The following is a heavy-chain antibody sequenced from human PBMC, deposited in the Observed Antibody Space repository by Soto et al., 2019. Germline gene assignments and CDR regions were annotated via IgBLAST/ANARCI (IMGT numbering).Heavy chain of an antibody. CDR3: AKDGSHHFDY. Sequence: QVQLVESGGGVVQAGRSLRLSCAASGFTFSHYAMHWVRQAPGKGLEWVALMSYAGSNEYYADSVKGRFTISRDNSKNTLYQQMNSLRAEDTAVYYCAKDGSHHFDYWGQGTLVTVSS. CDR2: MSYAGSNE. CDR1: GFTFSHYA. D-gene: IGHD1-26*01. J-gene: IGHJ4*02. V-gene: IGHV3-30*18.